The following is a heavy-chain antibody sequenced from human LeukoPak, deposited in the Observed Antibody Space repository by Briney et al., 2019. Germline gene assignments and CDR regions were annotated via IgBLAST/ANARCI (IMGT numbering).Heavy chain of an antibody. D-gene: IGHD3-22*01. J-gene: IGHJ4*02. V-gene: IGHV3-21*01. CDR2: ISSSSSYI. CDR3: VLGGYDSPYLGFDY. Sequence: GGSLRLSCAAYGFTFSSYSMNWVRQAPGKGLEWVSSISSSSSYIYYADSVKGRFTISRDNAKNSLYLQMNSLRAEDTAVYYCVLGGYDSPYLGFDYWGQGTLVTVSS. CDR1: GFTFSSYS.